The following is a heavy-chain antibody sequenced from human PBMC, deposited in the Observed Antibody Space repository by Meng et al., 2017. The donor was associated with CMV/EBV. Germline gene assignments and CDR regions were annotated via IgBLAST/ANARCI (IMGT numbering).Heavy chain of an antibody. CDR1: GFTVSSNY. CDR2: IYSGGST. Sequence: GESLKISCAASGFTVSSNYMSWVRQAPGKGLEWGSVIYSGGSTYYADSVKGRFTISRDNSKNTLYLQMNSLRAEDTAVYYCARGRMYSSSSWILHWFDPWGQGTLVTVSS. V-gene: IGHV3-53*01. J-gene: IGHJ5*02. CDR3: ARGRMYSSSSWILHWFDP. D-gene: IGHD6-6*01.